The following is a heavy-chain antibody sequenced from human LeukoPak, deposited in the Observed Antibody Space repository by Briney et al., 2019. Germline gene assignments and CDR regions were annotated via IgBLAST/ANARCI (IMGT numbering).Heavy chain of an antibody. CDR3: ATDFYRGRQFDY. V-gene: IGHV1-24*01. J-gene: IGHJ4*02. D-gene: IGHD2/OR15-2a*01. Sequence: AASVKVSCKVSGNTFSDLSMNWVRQAPGKGLEWMGGFDPEHVETIYAQKFQGGVTMTEDTSTDTAYMELSSLRPEDTAAYYCATDFYRGRQFDYWGQGTLVTVSS. CDR2: FDPEHVET. CDR1: GNTFSDLS.